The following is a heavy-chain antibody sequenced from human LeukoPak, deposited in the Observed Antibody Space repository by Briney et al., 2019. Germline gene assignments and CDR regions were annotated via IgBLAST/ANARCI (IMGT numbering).Heavy chain of an antibody. V-gene: IGHV3-30*04. Sequence: GGSLRLSCAASGFTFSNYPMHWVRQAPGKGLEWVAVISYDGSNNYYADSVKGRFTISRDNSKNTMYMQMHTLRAEDTAVYYCARAVSSSWYRWFDPWGQGTLVTVSS. D-gene: IGHD6-13*01. CDR1: GFTFSNYP. J-gene: IGHJ5*02. CDR3: ARAVSSSWYRWFDP. CDR2: ISYDGSNN.